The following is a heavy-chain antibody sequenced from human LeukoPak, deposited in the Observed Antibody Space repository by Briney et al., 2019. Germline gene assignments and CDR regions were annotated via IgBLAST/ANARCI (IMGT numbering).Heavy chain of an antibody. CDR1: GFTFSSYW. CDR3: ARYYYDSSGFYYIFDY. CDR2: IKQDGSEK. V-gene: IGHV3-7*01. D-gene: IGHD3-22*01. Sequence: PGGSLRLSCAASGFTFSSYWMSWVRQAPGKGLEWVANIKQDGSEKYYVDSVKGRFTISRDNAKNSLYLQMNSLRAEDTAVYYCARYYYDSSGFYYIFDYWGQGTLVTVSS. J-gene: IGHJ4*02.